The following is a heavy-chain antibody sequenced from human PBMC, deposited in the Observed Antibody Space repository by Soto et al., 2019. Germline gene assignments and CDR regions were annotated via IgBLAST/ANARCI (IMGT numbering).Heavy chain of an antibody. CDR3: AKTSPTFPYFIHQIAVAGRDYFDY. CDR2: ISGSGGST. V-gene: IGHV3-23*01. CDR1: GFTFSSYA. D-gene: IGHD6-13*01. J-gene: IGHJ4*02. Sequence: EVQLLESGGGLVQPGGSLRLSCAASGFTFSSYAMSWVRQAPGKGLEWVSAISGSGGSTYYADSVKGRFTISRDNSKKIMYLQMNSLRAADTTVYYCAKTSPTFPYFIHQIAVAGRDYFDYWGQGTLVNVSS.